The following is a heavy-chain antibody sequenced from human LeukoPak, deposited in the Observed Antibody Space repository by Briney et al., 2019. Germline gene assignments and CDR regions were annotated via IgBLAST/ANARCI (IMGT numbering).Heavy chain of an antibody. V-gene: IGHV3-49*04. Sequence: GGSLRLSCTASRFTFGDYAMSWVRQAPGKGLEWVSFIRSKAYGGTTEYAASVKGRFTISRDDSKSIAYLQMNSLKTEDTAVYYCTRAVRMIVGDFDYWGQGTLVTVSS. CDR2: IRSKAYGGTT. J-gene: IGHJ4*02. CDR3: TRAVRMIVGDFDY. D-gene: IGHD3-22*01. CDR1: RFTFGDYA.